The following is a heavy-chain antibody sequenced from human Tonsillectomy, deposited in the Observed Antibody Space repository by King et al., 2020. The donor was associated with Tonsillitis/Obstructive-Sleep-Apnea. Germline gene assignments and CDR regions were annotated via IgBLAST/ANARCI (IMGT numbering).Heavy chain of an antibody. CDR2: ISSNGGPT. D-gene: IGHD2-2*01. J-gene: IGHJ3*02. Sequence: VQLVESGGGLVQPGGSLRLSCSASGFTFSAYAMHWVRQAPGKELEYVSAISSNGGPTYYADSVKGRFSISRDDSKNTLYLQMSSLRAEDTAVYYCAKVDCSSTSCYAFDIWGQGTMVTVSS. CDR3: AKVDCSSTSCYAFDI. V-gene: IGHV3-64D*06. CDR1: GFTFSAYA.